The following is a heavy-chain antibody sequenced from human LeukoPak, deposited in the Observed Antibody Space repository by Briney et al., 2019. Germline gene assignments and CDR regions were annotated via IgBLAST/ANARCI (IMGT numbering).Heavy chain of an antibody. Sequence: GRSLRLSCAASGFTFSSYAMHWVRQAPGKGLEWVAVISYDGSNKYYADSVKGRFTISRDNSKNTLYLQMNSLRAEDTAVYYCARDLVADSSSPYFDYWGQGTLVTVSS. J-gene: IGHJ4*02. CDR3: ARDLVADSSSPYFDY. CDR2: ISYDGSNK. D-gene: IGHD6-6*01. CDR1: GFTFSSYA. V-gene: IGHV3-30-3*01.